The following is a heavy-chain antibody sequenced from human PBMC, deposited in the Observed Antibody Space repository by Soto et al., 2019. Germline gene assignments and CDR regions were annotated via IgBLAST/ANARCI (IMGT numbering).Heavy chain of an antibody. CDR2: ISAYNGNS. CDR3: ARENTMVRGVIISDYYYGMDV. CDR1: GYAFNGYG. J-gene: IGHJ6*02. V-gene: IGHV1-18*01. D-gene: IGHD3-10*01. Sequence: SVKVSCKAYGYAFNGYGISWVRQAPGRGIEGMGWISAYNGNSNYAQKFKDRVTMTTDSSTSTAYMELSSLRSEDTAVYYCARENTMVRGVIISDYYYGMDVWGQGTTVTVSS.